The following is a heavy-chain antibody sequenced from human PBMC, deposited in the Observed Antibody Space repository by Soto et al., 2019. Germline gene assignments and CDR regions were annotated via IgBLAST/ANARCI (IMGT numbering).Heavy chain of an antibody. Sequence: PSETLSLTCPVSGGSISSGDYYWSWIRQPPGKGLEWIGYIYYSGSTYYNPSLKSRVTISVDTSKNQFSLKLSSVTAADTAVYYCASYYYDSSGYYYVADYWAREPWSPSPQ. CDR2: IYYSGST. CDR3: ASYYYDSSGYYYVADY. V-gene: IGHV4-30-4*01. J-gene: IGHJ4*02. D-gene: IGHD3-22*01. CDR1: GGSISSGDYY.